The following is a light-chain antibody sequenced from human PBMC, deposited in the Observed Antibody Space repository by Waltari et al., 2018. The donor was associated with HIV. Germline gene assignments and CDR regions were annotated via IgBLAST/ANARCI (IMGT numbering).Light chain of an antibody. Sequence: QSALTQPPSASGSPGQSVTISCTGTSSDVGGYNYVSWYQQHPGKAPKLVIYEVSKRPSGVPDRFAGSKSGNTASLTVSGLQAEDEADYFCSSYAGTNNKVFGTVTQVTVL. CDR1: SSDVGGYNY. V-gene: IGLV2-8*01. CDR2: EVS. CDR3: SSYAGTNNKV. J-gene: IGLJ1*01.